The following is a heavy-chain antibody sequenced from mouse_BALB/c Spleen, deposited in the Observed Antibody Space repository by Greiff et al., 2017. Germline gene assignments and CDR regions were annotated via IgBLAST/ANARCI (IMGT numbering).Heavy chain of an antibody. CDR3: ARSRGNGYAMDY. J-gene: IGHJ4*01. CDR1: GYTFTSYD. CDR2: IYPGDGST. Sequence: QVQLQQSGPELVKPGASVKISCKASGYTFTSYDINWVKQRPGQGLEWIGWIYPGDGSTKYNEKFKGKATLTADKSSSTAYMQLSSLTSENSAVYFCARSRGNGYAMDYWGQGTSVTVSS. V-gene: IGHV1S56*01.